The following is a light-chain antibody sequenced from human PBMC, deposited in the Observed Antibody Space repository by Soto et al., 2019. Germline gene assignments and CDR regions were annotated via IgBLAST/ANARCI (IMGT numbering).Light chain of an antibody. J-gene: IGKJ1*01. CDR1: QSVSSN. Sequence: VMTRCPATLYVSPGKRATLSCRASQSVSSNLAWYQQKPGQAPRLLIYGASTRAAGIPDRFSGSGSGIDFTRTISRLEPEDFAVYYGQQYGSSGTFGQGTKVDIK. CDR2: GAS. V-gene: IGKV3-20*01. CDR3: QQYGSSGT.